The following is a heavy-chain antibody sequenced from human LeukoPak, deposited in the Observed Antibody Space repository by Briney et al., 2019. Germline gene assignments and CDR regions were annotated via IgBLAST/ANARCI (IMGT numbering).Heavy chain of an antibody. J-gene: IGHJ5*02. CDR2: ISGSGVST. CDR3: AKDPRSSDFWSGYYLNWFDP. V-gene: IGHV3-23*01. Sequence: GGSLRLSCAASGFTFSSYAMSWVRQAPGKGLEWVSAISGSGVSTYYADSVKGRFTISRDNSKNTLYLQMNSLRAEDTAVYYCAKDPRSSDFWSGYYLNWFDPWGQGTLVTVSS. D-gene: IGHD3-3*01. CDR1: GFTFSSYA.